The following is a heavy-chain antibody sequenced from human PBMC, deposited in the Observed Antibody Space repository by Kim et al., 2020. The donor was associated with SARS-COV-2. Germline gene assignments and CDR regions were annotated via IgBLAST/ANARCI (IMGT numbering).Heavy chain of an antibody. V-gene: IGHV1-8*01. CDR3: ARSGAVHISSWYFPNYYYGMDV. Sequence: ASVKVSCKASGYTFTSYDINWVRQATGQGLEWMGWMNPNSGNTGYAQKFQGRVTMTRNTSISTAYMELSSLRSEDTAVYYCARSGAVHISSWYFPNYYYGMDVWGQGTTVTVSS. CDR2: MNPNSGNT. D-gene: IGHD6-13*01. J-gene: IGHJ6*02. CDR1: GYTFTSYD.